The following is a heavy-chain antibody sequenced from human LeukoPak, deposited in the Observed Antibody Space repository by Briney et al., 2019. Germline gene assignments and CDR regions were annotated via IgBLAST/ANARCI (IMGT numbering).Heavy chain of an antibody. CDR2: IYYGGST. D-gene: IGHD3-22*01. Sequence: PSETLSLTCTVSGGSISSYYWSWVRQSPGKGLEWIGYIYYGGSTDYNPSLKSRVTISKDTSKTQFSLRLSSVTAADTAVYYCARARLDSSGRFDYWGQGTLVTVSS. CDR3: ARARLDSSGRFDY. J-gene: IGHJ4*02. CDR1: GGSISSYY. V-gene: IGHV4-59*01.